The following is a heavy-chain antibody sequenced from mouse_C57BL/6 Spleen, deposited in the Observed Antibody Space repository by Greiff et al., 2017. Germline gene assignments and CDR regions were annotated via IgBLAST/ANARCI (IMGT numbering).Heavy chain of an antibody. V-gene: IGHV14-4*01. CDR2: IDPENGDT. J-gene: IGHJ4*01. D-gene: IGHD1-1*01. CDR3: TERPYYYGSSYGAMDY. Sequence: VQLQQSGAELVRPGASVKLSCTASGFNIKDDYMHWVKQRPEQGLEWIGWIDPENGDTEYASKFQGQATITADTSSNTAYLHLSSLTSVDTAVYYCTERPYYYGSSYGAMDYWGQGTSVTVSS. CDR1: GFNIKDDY.